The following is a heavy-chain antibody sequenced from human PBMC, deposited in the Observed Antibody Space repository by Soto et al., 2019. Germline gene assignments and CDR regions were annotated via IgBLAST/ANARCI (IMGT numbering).Heavy chain of an antibody. V-gene: IGHV4-4*07. Sequence: TLSLTCTVSGGSIIIYYWSWIRQPAGKGLEWIGRIYTSGSTNYNPSLKSRVTMSVDTSKNQLYLKLSSVTAADTDVYYCARDMVRGVEDYGMDVWGKGTTVTVSS. D-gene: IGHD3-10*01. CDR2: IYTSGST. CDR1: GGSIIIYY. CDR3: ARDMVRGVEDYGMDV. J-gene: IGHJ6*04.